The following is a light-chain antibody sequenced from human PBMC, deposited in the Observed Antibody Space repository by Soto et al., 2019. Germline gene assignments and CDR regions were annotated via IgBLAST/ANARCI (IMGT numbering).Light chain of an antibody. CDR3: MQGTHWPPT. CDR1: QSLVYSNGRAY. V-gene: IGKV2-30*01. CDR2: EVS. Sequence: DVVMAQSPLSLPVTLGQPASISCRSSQSLVYSNGRAYLSWFQQRPGQSPRRLIYEVSNRDSGVPDRFSGSGSGTDFTLEISRMEAEDVGVYYCMQGTHWPPTFGQGTKVDIK. J-gene: IGKJ1*01.